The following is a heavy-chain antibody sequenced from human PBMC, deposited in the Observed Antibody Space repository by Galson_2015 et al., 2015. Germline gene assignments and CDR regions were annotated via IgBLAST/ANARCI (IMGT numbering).Heavy chain of an antibody. V-gene: IGHV4-30-2*01. J-gene: IGHJ6*03. CDR1: GGSISSGGYS. CDR2: IYHSGST. CDR3: ARGGYYYYMDV. Sequence: TLSLTCDVSGGSISSGGYSWSWIRQPPGKGLEWIAYIYHSGSTNYNPSLKSRVTISADRSKNQFSPKVSSVTAADTAVYYCARGGYYYYMDVWGKGTTVTVSS.